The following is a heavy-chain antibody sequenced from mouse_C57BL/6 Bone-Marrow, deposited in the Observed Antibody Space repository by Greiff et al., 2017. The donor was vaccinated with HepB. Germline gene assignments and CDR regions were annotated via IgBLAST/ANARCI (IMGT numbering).Heavy chain of an antibody. J-gene: IGHJ2*01. V-gene: IGHV1-50*01. CDR2: IDPSDSYT. CDR1: GYTFTSYW. CDR3: ARYGYY. D-gene: IGHD2-2*01. Sequence: VQLQQPGAELVKPGASVKLSCKASGYTFTSYWMQWVKQRPGQGLEWIGEIDPSDSYTNYNQKVKGKATLTVDTSSSTAYMQLSSLTSEDSAVYYCARYGYYWGQGTTLTVSS.